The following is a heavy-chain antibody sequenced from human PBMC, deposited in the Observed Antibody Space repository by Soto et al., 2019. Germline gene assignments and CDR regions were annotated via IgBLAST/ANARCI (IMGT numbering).Heavy chain of an antibody. Sequence: ASVKVSCKASGYTFTSYDINWVRQATGQGLEWMGWMNPNSGNTGYAQKFQGRITMTRNTSISTAYMELSSLRSEDTAVYYCARVGKYNWNYGYYYYMDVWGKGTTVTVSS. V-gene: IGHV1-8*01. CDR3: ARVGKYNWNYGYYYYMDV. J-gene: IGHJ6*03. CDR1: GYTFTSYD. D-gene: IGHD1-7*01. CDR2: MNPNSGNT.